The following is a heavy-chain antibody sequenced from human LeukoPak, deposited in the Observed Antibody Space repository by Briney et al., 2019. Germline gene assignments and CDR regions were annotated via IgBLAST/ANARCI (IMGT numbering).Heavy chain of an antibody. CDR1: GGSFSGYY. CDR2: INHSGST. D-gene: IGHD2-2*02. J-gene: IGHJ5*02. Sequence: KSSETLPLTCAVYGGSFSGYYWSWIRQPPGKGLEWIGEINHSGSTNYNPSLKSRVTISVDTSKNQFSLKLSSVTAADTAVYYCARERTIVVVPAAIEGYNWFDPWGQGTLVTVSS. CDR3: ARERTIVVVPAAIEGYNWFDP. V-gene: IGHV4-34*01.